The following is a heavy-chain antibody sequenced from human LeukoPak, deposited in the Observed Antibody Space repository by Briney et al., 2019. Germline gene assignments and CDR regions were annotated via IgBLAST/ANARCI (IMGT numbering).Heavy chain of an antibody. CDR1: GYTFTNYD. V-gene: IGHV1-8*01. J-gene: IGHJ4*02. Sequence: ASVKVSCKASGYTFTNYDINLVRQATGQGLEWMGWMNTNSGNTGYAQKFQGRVTMTRDTSISTAYMELSSLRSDDTAVYYCARVTGSIDYWGQGTLVTVSS. CDR2: MNTNSGNT. D-gene: IGHD1-26*01. CDR3: ARVTGSIDY.